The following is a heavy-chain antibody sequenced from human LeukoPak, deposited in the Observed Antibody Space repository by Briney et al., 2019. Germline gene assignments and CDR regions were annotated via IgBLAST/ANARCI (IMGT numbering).Heavy chain of an antibody. V-gene: IGHV4-39*01. D-gene: IGHD5-24*01. Sequence: PSETLSLTCTVSGGSISSSSYYWGWIRQPPGKGLEWIGSIYYSGSTYYNPSLKSRVTISVDTSKNQFSLKLSSVTAADTAVYYCARRPRRDGYTYRDNWGQGPLDTVSS. CDR2: IYYSGST. J-gene: IGHJ4*02. CDR3: ARRPRRDGYTYRDN. CDR1: GGSISSSSYY.